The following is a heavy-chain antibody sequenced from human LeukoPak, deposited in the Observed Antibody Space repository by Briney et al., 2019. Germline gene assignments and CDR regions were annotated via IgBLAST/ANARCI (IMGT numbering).Heavy chain of an antibody. Sequence: PSETLSLTCTVSGGSIRTTDYYWSWIRQRPGKGLEWIGYIYYSGNTYYNPSLRSRATISVDTSKNQLSLELYSVTDADTAVYFCACWTPVTTGWFDPWGQGILVTVSS. V-gene: IGHV4-31*03. CDR1: GGSIRTTDYY. CDR2: IYYSGNT. D-gene: IGHD4-17*01. J-gene: IGHJ5*02. CDR3: ACWTPVTTGWFDP.